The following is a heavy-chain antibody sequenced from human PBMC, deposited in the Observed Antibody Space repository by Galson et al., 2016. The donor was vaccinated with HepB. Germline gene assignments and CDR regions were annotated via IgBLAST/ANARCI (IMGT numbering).Heavy chain of an antibody. CDR3: ASDRVFYGMDV. V-gene: IGHV3-74*01. CDR1: GFTFSSYW. J-gene: IGHJ6*02. Sequence: SLRLSCAASGFTFSSYWMHWVRQAPGEGLVWVSRIKSDGRETTYADSVKGRFTITRDNAENTLYLQMNSLRADDTAVYYCASDRVFYGMDVWGQGTTVTVSS. CDR2: IKSDGRET. D-gene: IGHD2-8*01.